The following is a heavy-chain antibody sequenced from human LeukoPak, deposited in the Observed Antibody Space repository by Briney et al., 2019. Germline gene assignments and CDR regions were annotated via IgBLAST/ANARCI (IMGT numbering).Heavy chain of an antibody. V-gene: IGHV1-69*04. J-gene: IGHJ5*02. D-gene: IGHD4-17*01. CDR2: IIPILGIA. Sequence: GASVKVSCKASGGTFSSYAISWVRQAPGQGLEWMGRIIPILGIANYAQKFQGRVTITADKSTSTAYMELSSLRSEDTAVYYCARDPRLYGDYNWFDPWGQGTLVTVSS. CDR1: GGTFSSYA. CDR3: ARDPRLYGDYNWFDP.